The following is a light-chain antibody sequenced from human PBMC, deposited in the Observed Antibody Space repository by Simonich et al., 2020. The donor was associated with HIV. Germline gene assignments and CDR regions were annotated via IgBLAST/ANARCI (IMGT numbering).Light chain of an antibody. J-gene: IGKJ1*01. V-gene: IGKV1-5*03. CDR2: KAS. Sequence: DIQMTQSPSTLSASVGDRVTITCRASQSISSWLAWYQQKPGKAPKLLIYKASILESGGPSRFSGRGSGIEFTLTISSLQPDDFSTYYCQQYNSYSWTFGQGTKVEIK. CDR3: QQYNSYSWT. CDR1: QSISSW.